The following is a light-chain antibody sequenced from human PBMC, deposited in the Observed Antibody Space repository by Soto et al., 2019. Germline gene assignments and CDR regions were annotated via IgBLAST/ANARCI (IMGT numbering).Light chain of an antibody. CDR1: QSVTNY. V-gene: IGKV3-11*01. Sequence: EIFLTQSPDTLSLSQGERATLTCRASQSVTNYIAWYQQRPGQAPRLLIYDASNRATGVPARFSGSRSGTDFTLTISDLEPADFGLYYCQQRLNWPPGFGQGTKVEIK. CDR3: QQRLNWPPG. J-gene: IGKJ1*01. CDR2: DAS.